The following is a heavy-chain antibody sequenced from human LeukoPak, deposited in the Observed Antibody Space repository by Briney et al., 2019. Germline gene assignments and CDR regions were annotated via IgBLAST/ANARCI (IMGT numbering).Heavy chain of an antibody. V-gene: IGHV1-2*02. D-gene: IGHD3-22*01. CDR2: INPNSGGT. CDR3: ASPYDSSGNDAFDI. J-gene: IGHJ3*02. CDR1: GYTFTGHY. Sequence: ASVKVSCKASGYTFTGHYIHWVRQAPGQGLEWMGWINPNSGGTNFQGRVTITADKSTSTAYMELSSLRSEDTAVYYCASPYDSSGNDAFDIWGQGTMVTVSS.